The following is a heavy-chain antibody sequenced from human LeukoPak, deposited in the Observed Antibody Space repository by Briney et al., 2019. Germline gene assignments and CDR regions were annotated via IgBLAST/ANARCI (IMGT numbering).Heavy chain of an antibody. J-gene: IGHJ4*02. D-gene: IGHD3-3*01. CDR1: GGSISSYY. CDR2: IYTSGST. V-gene: IGHV4-4*09. CDR3: ARRTIFGTFDY. Sequence: SETLSLTCTVSGGSISSYYWSWIRQPAGKGLEWIGYIYTSGSTNYNPSLKSRVTISVDTSKNQFSLKLSSVTAADTAVYYCARRTIFGTFDYWGQGTLVTVSS.